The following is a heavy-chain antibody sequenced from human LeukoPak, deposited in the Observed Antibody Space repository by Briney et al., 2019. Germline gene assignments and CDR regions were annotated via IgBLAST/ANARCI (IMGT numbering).Heavy chain of an antibody. J-gene: IGHJ4*02. D-gene: IGHD4-11*01. CDR2: IIPILGIA. V-gene: IGHV1-69*04. CDR1: GGTFSSYT. CDR3: AREPTVNTYYFDY. Sequence: SVKVSYKTSGGTFSSYTISWVRQAPGQGLEWMGRIIPILGIANYAQKFQGRVTITADKSTSTAYMELSSLRSEDTAVYYCAREPTVNTYYFDYWGQGTLVTVSS.